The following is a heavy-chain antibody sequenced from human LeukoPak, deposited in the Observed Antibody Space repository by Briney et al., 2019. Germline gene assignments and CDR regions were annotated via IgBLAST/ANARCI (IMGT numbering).Heavy chain of an antibody. CDR2: IWEEGSEQ. V-gene: IGHV3-7*04. J-gene: IGHJ4*02. Sequence: GGSLGHLCAASWLNHKNFWVLGVGPAPSRGGEGVACIWEEGSEQYCVDSVTGRFTMSRDNAKNSLYLQMNSLSAEDTAVYYCARGRYSGSSQHFDYWGQGTLVTVSS. CDR3: ARGRYSGSSQHFDY. CDR1: WLNHKNFW. D-gene: IGHD1-26*01.